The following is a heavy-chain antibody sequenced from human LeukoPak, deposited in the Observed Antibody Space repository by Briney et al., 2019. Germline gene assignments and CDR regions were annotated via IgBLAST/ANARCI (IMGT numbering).Heavy chain of an antibody. CDR1: GFTFSSYS. CDR3: AKDGSSSFYYYYYMDV. D-gene: IGHD6-6*01. V-gene: IGHV3-21*01. Sequence: KTGGSLRLSCAASGFTFSSYSMNWVRQAPGKGLEWVSSISSSSSYIYYADSVKGRFTISRDNAKNSLYLQMNSLRAEDTAVYYCAKDGSSSFYYYYYMDVWGKGTTVTVSS. J-gene: IGHJ6*03. CDR2: ISSSSSYI.